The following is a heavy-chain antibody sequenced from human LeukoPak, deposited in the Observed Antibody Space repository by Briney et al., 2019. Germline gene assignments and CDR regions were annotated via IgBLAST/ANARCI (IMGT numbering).Heavy chain of an antibody. CDR3: ARARRGYAFDI. J-gene: IGHJ3*02. Sequence: ASVKVSCKASGYTFTRYYMHWVRRAPGQGLEWMGWMNPNSGNTGYAQKFQGRVTMTRNTSISTAYMELSSLRSEDTAVYYCARARRGYAFDIWGQGTMVTVSS. CDR1: GYTFTRYY. CDR2: MNPNSGNT. V-gene: IGHV1-8*01.